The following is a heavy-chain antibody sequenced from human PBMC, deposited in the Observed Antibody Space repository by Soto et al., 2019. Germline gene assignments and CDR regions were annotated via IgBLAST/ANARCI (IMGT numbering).Heavy chain of an antibody. Sequence: LRLSCAASGFTVSNNYMSWVRQAPGKGLEWVSIIYSGGSTYYADSVQGRFTISRDNSKDTLFLQMSSLRAEDTAVYYCAREGGGVYCSGGSCYGRYFDFWGQGTRVTSPQ. J-gene: IGHJ4*02. V-gene: IGHV3-53*01. CDR3: AREGGGVYCSGGSCYGRYFDF. CDR2: IYSGGST. CDR1: GFTVSNNY. D-gene: IGHD2-15*01.